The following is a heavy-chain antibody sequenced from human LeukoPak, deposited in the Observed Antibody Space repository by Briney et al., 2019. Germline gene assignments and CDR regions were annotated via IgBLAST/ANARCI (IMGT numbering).Heavy chain of an antibody. J-gene: IGHJ4*02. D-gene: IGHD2-2*01. Sequence: AGGSLRLSCAASGFTFSSYAMHWVRQAPGKGLEWVAFIRYSGSNKYYADSVKGRFTISRDNSKNTLYLQMNSLRAEATAVYYWAKVWRVPAAPPLPPQIDYWGQGTLVTVSS. CDR3: AKVWRVPAAPPLPPQIDY. V-gene: IGHV3-30*02. CDR1: GFTFSSYA. CDR2: IRYSGSNK.